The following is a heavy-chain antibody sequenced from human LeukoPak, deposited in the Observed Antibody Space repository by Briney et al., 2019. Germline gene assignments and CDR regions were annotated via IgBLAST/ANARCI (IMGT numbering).Heavy chain of an antibody. CDR2: IYYSGST. Sequence: SQTLSLTCTVSGGSISSGDYYWGWIRQPPGKGLEWIGSIYYSGSTYYNPSLKSRVTISVDTSKNQFSLKLSSVTAADTAVYYCARLHGYSYGYTPWGQGTLVTVSS. J-gene: IGHJ5*02. CDR3: ARLHGYSYGYTP. V-gene: IGHV4-39*01. CDR1: GGSISSGDYY. D-gene: IGHD5-18*01.